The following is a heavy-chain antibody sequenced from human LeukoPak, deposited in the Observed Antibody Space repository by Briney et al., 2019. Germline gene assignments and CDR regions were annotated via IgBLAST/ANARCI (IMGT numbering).Heavy chain of an antibody. CDR3: TTDGNSGYDYPVIDY. J-gene: IGHJ4*02. Sequence: GGSLRLSCAASGFTFSSYSMNWVRQAPGKGLEWVSSIGSSSTYIYYADSVKGRFTISRDNAKNSLYLQMNSLRAEDTAVYYCTTDGNSGYDYPVIDYWGQGTLVTVSS. V-gene: IGHV3-21*01. CDR2: IGSSSTYI. D-gene: IGHD5-12*01. CDR1: GFTFSSYS.